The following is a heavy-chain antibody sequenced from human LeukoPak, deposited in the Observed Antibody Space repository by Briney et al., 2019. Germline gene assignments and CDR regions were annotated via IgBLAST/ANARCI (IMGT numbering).Heavy chain of an antibody. CDR1: GGSISSSSYY. V-gene: IGHV4-39*07. Sequence: SETLSLTCTVSGGSISSSSYYWGWIRQPPGKGLEWIGSIYYSGSTYYNPSLKSRVTISVDTSKNQFSLKLSSVTAADTAVYYCARAGPGWFGELFKAPFDYWGQGTQVTVSS. J-gene: IGHJ4*02. CDR2: IYYSGST. D-gene: IGHD3-10*01. CDR3: ARAGPGWFGELFKAPFDY.